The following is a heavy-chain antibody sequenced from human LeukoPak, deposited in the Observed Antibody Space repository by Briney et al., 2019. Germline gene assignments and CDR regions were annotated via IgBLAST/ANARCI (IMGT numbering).Heavy chain of an antibody. D-gene: IGHD4-17*01. CDR1: GITFSSYG. CDR2: ISSTGGTT. CDR3: AKATTVTTHFDY. J-gene: IGHJ4*02. V-gene: IGHV3-23*01. Sequence: GGSLRLSCAASGITFSSYGMSWVRQAPGKGLEWVSSISSTGGTTYYADSVKGRFTISRDNSKNTLYLQMNSLRAEDTAVYYRAKATTVTTHFDYWGQGTLVTVSS.